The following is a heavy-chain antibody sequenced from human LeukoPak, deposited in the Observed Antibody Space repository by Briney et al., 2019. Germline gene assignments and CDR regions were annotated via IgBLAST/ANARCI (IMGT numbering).Heavy chain of an antibody. D-gene: IGHD1-1*01. CDR1: GGTFSRLS. V-gene: IGHV1-69*13. CDR3: ARGGLLGTPFDY. Sequence: SVKVSCMASGGTFSRLSFSWVRQAPGQGLEWMGGTIPTFGTPTYAQRFQGRVTITADESTTTVYTEVNSLRSEDTAVYYCARGGLLGTPFDYWGQGTLVTVSS. J-gene: IGHJ4*02. CDR2: TIPTFGTP.